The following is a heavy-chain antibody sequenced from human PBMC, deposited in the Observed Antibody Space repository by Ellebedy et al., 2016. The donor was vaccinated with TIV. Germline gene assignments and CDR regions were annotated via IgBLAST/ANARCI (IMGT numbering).Heavy chain of an antibody. CDR2: IYSGGST. Sequence: GESLKISXTASGFTFSSYAMHWVRQAPGKGLEWVSVIYSGGSTYYADSVKGRFTISRDNSKNTLYLQMNSLRAEDTAVYYCASSELRYFDWYWGQGTLVTVSS. V-gene: IGHV3-66*01. D-gene: IGHD3-9*01. CDR3: ASSELRYFDWY. CDR1: GFTFSSYA. J-gene: IGHJ4*02.